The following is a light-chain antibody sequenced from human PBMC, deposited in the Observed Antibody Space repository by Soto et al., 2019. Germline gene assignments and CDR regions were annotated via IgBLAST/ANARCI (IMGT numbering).Light chain of an antibody. J-gene: IGKJ4*01. CDR1: QSISDT. CDR2: GAS. V-gene: IGKV3-15*01. CDR3: QRYNDWPLT. Sequence: EIVMTQSPATLSVSPGGRATLSCRASQSISDTLAWYQQKPGQAPRLLIHGASTRAPGFPARFSGSGSGTDFTLTISSLQSEDFAVYYCQRYNDWPLTFGGGTKVDIK.